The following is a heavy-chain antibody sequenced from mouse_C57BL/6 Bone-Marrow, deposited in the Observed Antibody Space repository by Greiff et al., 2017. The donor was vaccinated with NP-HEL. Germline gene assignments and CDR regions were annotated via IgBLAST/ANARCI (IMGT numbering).Heavy chain of an antibody. J-gene: IGHJ1*03. CDR1: GFNIKDDY. Sequence: EVQLQQSGAELVRPGASVKLSCTASGFNIKDDYMHWVKQRPEQGLEWIGWIDPENGDTEYASQFQGKATITADTSSNTAYLQLSSLTSEATAVYYCTTYCSSPWDFDVWGTGTTVTVSS. D-gene: IGHD1-1*01. CDR3: TTYCSSPWDFDV. CDR2: IDPENGDT. V-gene: IGHV14-4*01.